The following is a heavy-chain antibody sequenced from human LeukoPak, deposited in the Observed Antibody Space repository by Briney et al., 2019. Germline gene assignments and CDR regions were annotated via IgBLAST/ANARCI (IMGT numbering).Heavy chain of an antibody. V-gene: IGHV3-66*01. D-gene: IGHD1-14*01. CDR1: GFTVSSNY. Sequence: PGGSLRLSCAASGFTVSSNYMSWVRQAPGKGLEWVSVIYSGGSTYYADSVKGRFTISRDNSKNTLYPQMNSLRAEDTAVYYCARGRKGNAFDIWGQGTMVTVSS. CDR2: IYSGGST. CDR3: ARGRKGNAFDI. J-gene: IGHJ3*02.